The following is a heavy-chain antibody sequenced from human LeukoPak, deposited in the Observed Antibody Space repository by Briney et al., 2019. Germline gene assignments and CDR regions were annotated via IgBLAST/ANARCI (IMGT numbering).Heavy chain of an antibody. CDR2: ISSTNRYI. J-gene: IGHJ4*02. CDR1: GFTFSSYS. V-gene: IGHV3-21*01. Sequence: PGGSLRLSCAASGFTFSSYSFNWVRPAPGKGLEWVSSISSTNRYIYYADSVKGRVIISKDNAKNSLYLQMNSLRPEDTAVYYCARGGPEADNDHWGQGTLVTVSS. CDR3: ARGGPEADNDH.